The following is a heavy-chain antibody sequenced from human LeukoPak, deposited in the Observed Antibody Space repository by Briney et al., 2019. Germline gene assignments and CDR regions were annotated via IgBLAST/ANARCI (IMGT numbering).Heavy chain of an antibody. CDR3: ARDRGYFDYFDY. Sequence: GASLRLSCAASGFTFSIYAMNWVRQAPGKGLEWVSGISSSGGSTYYADSVKGRFTISRDNSKNTLYLQMNSLRGEDTAVYYCARDRGYFDYFDYWGQGTLVTVSS. V-gene: IGHV3-23*01. CDR2: ISSSGGST. D-gene: IGHD3-9*01. J-gene: IGHJ4*02. CDR1: GFTFSIYA.